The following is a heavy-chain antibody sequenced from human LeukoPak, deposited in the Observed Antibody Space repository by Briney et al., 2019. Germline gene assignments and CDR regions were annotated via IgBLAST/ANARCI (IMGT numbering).Heavy chain of an antibody. Sequence: PSETLSLTCTVSGGSISSYYWSWIRQPAGKGLEWIGRIYTSGSTNYNPSLKSRVTMSVDTSKNQFSLKLSSVTAADTAVYYCARTHLDLIAAAGSIWFDPWGQGTLVTVSS. D-gene: IGHD6-13*01. J-gene: IGHJ5*02. CDR3: ARTHLDLIAAAGSIWFDP. CDR1: GGSISSYY. V-gene: IGHV4-4*07. CDR2: IYTSGST.